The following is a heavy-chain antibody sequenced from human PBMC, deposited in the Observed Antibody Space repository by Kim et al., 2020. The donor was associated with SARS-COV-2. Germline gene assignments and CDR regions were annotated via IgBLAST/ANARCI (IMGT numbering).Heavy chain of an antibody. D-gene: IGHD6-19*01. V-gene: IGHV1-69*13. CDR2: IIGMFGTT. J-gene: IGHJ4*02. Sequence: SVKVSCQAPGGTFSSVAITWVRQAPGQGLEWMGGIIGMFGTTNYAQKFQGRVTISADEITSTAYMELNSLTSEDTAVYYCARATGYNSGWFQGGWGQGTLVTVSS. CDR3: ARATGYNSGWFQGG. CDR1: GGTFSSVA.